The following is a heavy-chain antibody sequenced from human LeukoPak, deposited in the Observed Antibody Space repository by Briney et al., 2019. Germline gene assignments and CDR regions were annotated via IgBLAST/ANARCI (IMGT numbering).Heavy chain of an antibody. D-gene: IGHD3-10*01. J-gene: IGHJ4*02. Sequence: GGSLRLSCAASGFTFSNAWMSWVRQAPGKGLEWVGRIKSKTDGGTTDYAAPVKGRFTISRDDSKNTLYLQMNSLKTEDTAVYYRTTDLGGVVETGSYYNPGYWGQGTLVTVSS. CDR3: TTDLGGVVETGSYYNPGY. CDR2: IKSKTDGGTT. CDR1: GFTFSNAW. V-gene: IGHV3-15*01.